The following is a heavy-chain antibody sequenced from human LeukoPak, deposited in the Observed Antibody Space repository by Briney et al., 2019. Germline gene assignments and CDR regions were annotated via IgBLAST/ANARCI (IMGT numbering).Heavy chain of an antibody. CDR3: ARFNSGSYQHYFDY. D-gene: IGHD1-26*01. J-gene: IGHJ4*02. CDR2: IYYSGST. CDR1: GGSISSYY. Sequence: SETLSLTCTVSGGSISSYYWGWIRQPPGKGLEWIGSIYYSGSTYYNPSLKSRVTISVDTSKNQFSLKLSSVTAADTAVYYCARFNSGSYQHYFDYWGQGTLVTVSS. V-gene: IGHV4-39*07.